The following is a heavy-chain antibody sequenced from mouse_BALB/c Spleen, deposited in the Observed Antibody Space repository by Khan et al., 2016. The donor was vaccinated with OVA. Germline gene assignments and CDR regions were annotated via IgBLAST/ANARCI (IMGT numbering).Heavy chain of an antibody. D-gene: IGHD1-2*01. J-gene: IGHJ3*01. CDR3: ARGRSTTASWFAY. Sequence: EVKLMESGGGLVKPGGSLKLSCAASGFTFSSYAMSWVRQTPEKRLEWVASISSGGSTYYPDSVKGRFTISRDNARNILYLKMSRLGSEDTARYYCARGRSTTASWFAYWGQGTLVTVSA. CDR1: GFTFSSYA. CDR2: ISSGGST. V-gene: IGHV5-6-5*01.